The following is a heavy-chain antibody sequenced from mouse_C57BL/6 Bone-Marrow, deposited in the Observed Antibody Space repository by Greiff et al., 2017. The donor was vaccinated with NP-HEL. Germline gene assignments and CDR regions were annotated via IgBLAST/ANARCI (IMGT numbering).Heavy chain of an antibody. Sequence: LQQPVSELVKPGASVKLSCKASGYTFTSYWMHWVKQRPGQGLEWIGMIHPNSGSTNYNEKFKSKATLTVDKSSSTAYMQLSSLTSEDSAVYYCARRGYSNYGYAMDYWGQGTSVTVSS. V-gene: IGHV1-64*01. CDR3: ARRGYSNYGYAMDY. CDR1: GYTFTSYW. CDR2: IHPNSGST. D-gene: IGHD2-5*01. J-gene: IGHJ4*01.